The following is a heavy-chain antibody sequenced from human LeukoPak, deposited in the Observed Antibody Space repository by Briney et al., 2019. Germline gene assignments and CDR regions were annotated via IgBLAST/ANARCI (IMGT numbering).Heavy chain of an antibody. CDR2: ISSSRSSYT. Sequence: GGSLRLSCAASGFTFSDYNMSWIRQAPGKGLEWVSYISSSRSSYTNYADSVKGRFTISRDNAKNSLYLQMNSLRAEDTAVYYCARDRGFVRSPPDYWGQGTLVTVSS. J-gene: IGHJ4*02. CDR3: ARDRGFVRSPPDY. CDR1: GFTFSDYN. D-gene: IGHD5-12*01. V-gene: IGHV3-11*06.